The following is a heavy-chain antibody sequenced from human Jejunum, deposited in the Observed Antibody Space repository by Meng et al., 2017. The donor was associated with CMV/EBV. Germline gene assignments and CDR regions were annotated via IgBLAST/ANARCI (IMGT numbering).Heavy chain of an antibody. J-gene: IGHJ5*02. CDR1: YY. V-gene: IGHV1-2*02. CDR2: INPESGDT. D-gene: IGHD3-10*01. Sequence: YYIHWLRQAPGQGLEWVGWINPESGDTKYAQKFQGRVTMTRDTSISTAYMDRSGLRSDDTAVYYCAKDARFYYGTGSYYRVGWFDPWGHGTPVTVSS. CDR3: AKDARFYYGTGSYYRVGWFDP.